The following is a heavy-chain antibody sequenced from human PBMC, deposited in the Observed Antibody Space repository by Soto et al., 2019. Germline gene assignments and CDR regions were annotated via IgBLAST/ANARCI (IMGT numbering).Heavy chain of an antibody. Sequence: GASVKVSCKASGYTFTSYAMHWVRQAPGQGLEWMGWINAGNGNTKYSQKFQGRVTITRDTSASTAYMELSSLRSEDTAVYYCARDMYYDFLSGLFDYWGQGTLVTVSS. CDR3: ARDMYYDFLSGLFDY. J-gene: IGHJ4*02. CDR1: GYTFTSYA. CDR2: INAGNGNT. D-gene: IGHD3-3*01. V-gene: IGHV1-3*01.